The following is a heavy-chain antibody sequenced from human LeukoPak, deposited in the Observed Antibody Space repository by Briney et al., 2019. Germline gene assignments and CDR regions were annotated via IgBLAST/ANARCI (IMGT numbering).Heavy chain of an antibody. J-gene: IGHJ4*02. D-gene: IGHD3-10*01. V-gene: IGHV4-39*02. CDR2: MYYSGST. Sequence: SETLSLTCTVSGGSISSNTDYWGWIRQPPGKGLEWIGSMYYSGSTYYNPSLKSRVTMSVDTSKNRFSLKLSSVTAADTAVYYCAREVPYGSGSYFDYWGQGTLVTVSS. CDR3: AREVPYGSGSYFDY. CDR1: GGSISSNTDY.